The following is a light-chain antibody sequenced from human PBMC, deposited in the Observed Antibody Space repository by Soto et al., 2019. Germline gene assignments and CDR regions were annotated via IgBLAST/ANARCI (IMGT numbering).Light chain of an antibody. Sequence: EIVMTQSPATLSVSQGERATLSCRASQSVNRNLAWYQQKPGQAPRLLISGASTRATGIPARFSGSGSETEFTLTTSSLQSEDLAVYYCQQYNNWWTFGQGTKVEIK. J-gene: IGKJ1*01. V-gene: IGKV3-15*01. CDR2: GAS. CDR1: QSVNRN. CDR3: QQYNNWWT.